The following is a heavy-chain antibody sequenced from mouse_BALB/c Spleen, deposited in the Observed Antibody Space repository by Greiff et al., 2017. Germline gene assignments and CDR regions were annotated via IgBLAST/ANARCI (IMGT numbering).Heavy chain of an antibody. CDR3: ARLALRLRYFDY. J-gene: IGHJ2*01. CDR1: GYTFTSYW. D-gene: IGHD1-2*01. V-gene: IGHV1-69*02. Sequence: VQLQQPGAELVKPGASVKLSCKASGYTFTSYWMHWVKQRPGQGLEWIGEIDPSDSYTNYNQKFKGKATLTVDKSSSTAYMQLSSLTSEDSAVYYCARLALRLRYFDYWGQGTTLTVSS. CDR2: IDPSDSYT.